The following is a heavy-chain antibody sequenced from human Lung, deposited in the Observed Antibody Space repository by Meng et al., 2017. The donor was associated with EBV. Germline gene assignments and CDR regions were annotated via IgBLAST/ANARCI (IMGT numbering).Heavy chain of an antibody. D-gene: IGHD1-7*01. J-gene: IGHJ4*02. CDR3: ASSKPLAGNWNYHY. Sequence: QRQLQQSGSGLVTPSPTLSPTCAISGDSVSSNSAAWNWIRQSPSRGLEWLGRTYYRSKWYNDYAVSVKSRITINPDTSKNQFSLQLNSVTPEDTAVYYCASSKPLAGNWNYHYWGQGTLVTVSS. V-gene: IGHV6-1*01. CDR1: GDSVSSNSAA. CDR2: TYYRSKWYN.